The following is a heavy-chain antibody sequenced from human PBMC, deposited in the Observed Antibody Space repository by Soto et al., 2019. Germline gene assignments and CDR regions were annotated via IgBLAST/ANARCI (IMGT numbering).Heavy chain of an antibody. CDR2: INPSGGST. CDR1: GYTFTSYY. Sequence: GASVKVSCKASGYTFTSYYMHWVRQAPGQGLEWMGIINPSGGSTSYAQKFQGRVTMTRDTSTSTVYMELSSLRSEDTAVCYCARKVGSGSYPNLNWCDSCGKGTLVTVSS. D-gene: IGHD3-10*01. V-gene: IGHV1-46*01. CDR3: ARKVGSGSYPNLNWCDS. J-gene: IGHJ5*01.